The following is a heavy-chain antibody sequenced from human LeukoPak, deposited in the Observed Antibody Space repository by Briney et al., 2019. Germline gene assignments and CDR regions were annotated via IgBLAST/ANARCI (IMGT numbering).Heavy chain of an antibody. J-gene: IGHJ1*01. D-gene: IGHD6-13*01. CDR2: IFYSGST. CDR1: GDSINSRNYY. CDR3: AGTTSSSWYGYFQH. V-gene: IGHV4-39*01. Sequence: SETLSLTCFVSGDSINSRNYYWGWIRLPPGNGLEWIGSIFYSGSTYQNPSLNSRVTISVDTSRTQFSLKLSSVTAADTAVYYCAGTTSSSWYGYFQHWGQGTLVTVSS.